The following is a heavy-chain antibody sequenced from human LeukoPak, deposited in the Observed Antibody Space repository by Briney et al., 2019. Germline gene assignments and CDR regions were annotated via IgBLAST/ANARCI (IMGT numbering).Heavy chain of an antibody. V-gene: IGHV4-31*03. CDR3: AREGYYYDSSGPKPHAAFDI. CDR2: IYYSGST. D-gene: IGHD3-22*01. J-gene: IGHJ3*02. CDR1: GGSISSGGYY. Sequence: SQTLSLTCTVSGGSISSGGYYWSWIRQHPGKGLEWIGYIYYSGSTYYNPSLKSRVTISVDTSKNQFSLKLSSVTAADTAVYYCAREGYYYDSSGPKPHAAFDIWGQGTMVTVSS.